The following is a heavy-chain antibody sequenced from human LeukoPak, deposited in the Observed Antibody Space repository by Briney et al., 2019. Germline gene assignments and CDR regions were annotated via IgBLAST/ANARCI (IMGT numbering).Heavy chain of an antibody. CDR3: AKDVGFCSGNSCSFFDY. Sequence: GGSLRLSCAASGFVFSNFGMTWVRKAPGKGLEWVSTTSAGGEDKHYADSVKGRFTISRDNSKNTLYLQMNTLRAEDTALYYCAKDVGFCSGNSCSFFDYWGQGDLVTVSS. CDR2: TSAGGEDK. D-gene: IGHD2-2*01. J-gene: IGHJ4*02. V-gene: IGHV3-23*01. CDR1: GFVFSNFG.